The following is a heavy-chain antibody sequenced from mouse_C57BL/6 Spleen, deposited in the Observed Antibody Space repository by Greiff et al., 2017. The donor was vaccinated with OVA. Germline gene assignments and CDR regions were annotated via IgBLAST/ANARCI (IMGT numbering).Heavy chain of an antibody. J-gene: IGHJ4*01. Sequence: VKLQQSGAELARPGASVKLSCKASGYTFTSYGISWVKQRTGQGLEWIGEIYPRSGNTYYNEKFKGKATLTADKSSSTAYMELRSLTSEDSAVYFCARGGGITTVVEDYYAMDYWGQGTSVTVSS. V-gene: IGHV1-81*01. CDR3: ARGGGITTVVEDYYAMDY. CDR1: GYTFTSYG. D-gene: IGHD1-1*01. CDR2: IYPRSGNT.